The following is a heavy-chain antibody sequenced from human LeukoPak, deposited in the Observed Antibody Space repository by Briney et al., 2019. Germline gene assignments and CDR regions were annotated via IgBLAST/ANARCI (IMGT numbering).Heavy chain of an antibody. D-gene: IGHD1-26*01. CDR2: IYPSDSDT. CDR3: ARLHRGSYLYYY. V-gene: IGHV5-51*01. CDR1: GYSFTSYW. Sequence: GESLKISCEASGYSFTSYWIAWVRQLPEKGLEWMGIIYPSDSDTRYSPSFQGQVTISADKSISTAYMQWSSLKASDTAMYYCARLHRGSYLYYYWGQGTLVTVSS. J-gene: IGHJ4*02.